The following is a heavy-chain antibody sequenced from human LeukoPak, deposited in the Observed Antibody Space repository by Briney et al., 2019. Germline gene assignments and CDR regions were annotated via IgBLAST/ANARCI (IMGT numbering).Heavy chain of an antibody. Sequence: HSQTLSLTCAISGDSVSSKSVAWNWIRQSPSRGLEWLGKTYYRSKWYNDFAESVKRRISINPDTPKNQFSLQLNSVTPEDTAVYYCARNYYGIDVWGQGTTVTVSS. CDR3: ARNYYGIDV. CDR2: TYYRSKWYN. V-gene: IGHV6-1*01. D-gene: IGHD3-10*01. J-gene: IGHJ6*02. CDR1: GDSVSSKSVA.